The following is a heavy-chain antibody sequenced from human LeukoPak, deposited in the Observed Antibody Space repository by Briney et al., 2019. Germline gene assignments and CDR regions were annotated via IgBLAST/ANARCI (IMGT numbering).Heavy chain of an antibody. CDR1: GGSISSGDYY. CDR2: IYYSGST. J-gene: IGHJ6*04. CDR3: AREVPAAETYYYGMDV. Sequence: PSETLSPTCTVSGGSISSGDYYWSWIRQPPGKGLEWIGYIYYSGSTYYNPSLKSRATISVDMSKNQFSLKLSSVTAADTAVYYCAREVPAAETYYYGMDVWGKGTTVTVSS. V-gene: IGHV4-30-4*01. D-gene: IGHD2-2*01.